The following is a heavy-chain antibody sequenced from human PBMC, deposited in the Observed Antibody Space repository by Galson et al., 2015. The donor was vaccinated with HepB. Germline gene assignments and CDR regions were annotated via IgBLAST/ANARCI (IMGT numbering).Heavy chain of an antibody. D-gene: IGHD3-10*01. CDR3: AGGSITGGSWFDP. Sequence: TLSLTCTVPGGSISNSSYYWGWIRQPPGKGLEWIGSIYYSGSTYYKSSLKSRVTISVDTSKNQFSLKLSSVTAADTAFYYCAGGSITGGSWFDPWGQGTLVTVSS. CDR2: IYYSGST. J-gene: IGHJ5*02. V-gene: IGHV4-39*07. CDR1: GGSISNSSYY.